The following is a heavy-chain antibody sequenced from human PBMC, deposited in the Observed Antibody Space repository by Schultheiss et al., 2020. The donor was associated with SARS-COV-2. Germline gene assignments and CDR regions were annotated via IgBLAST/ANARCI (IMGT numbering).Heavy chain of an antibody. V-gene: IGHV4-59*12. CDR1: GGSISSYY. J-gene: IGHJ6*04. D-gene: IGHD2-2*01. Sequence: SQTLSLTCTVSGGSISSYYWSWIRQPPGKGLEWIGSIYYSGSTYYNPSLKSRVTISVDTSKNQFSLQLNSVTPEDTAVYYCASTLGPYCSSTSCYDRGDVWGKGTTVTVSS. CDR2: IYYSGST. CDR3: ASTLGPYCSSTSCYDRGDV.